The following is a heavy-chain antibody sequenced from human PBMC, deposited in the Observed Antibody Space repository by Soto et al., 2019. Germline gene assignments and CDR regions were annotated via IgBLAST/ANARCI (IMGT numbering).Heavy chain of an antibody. CDR2: INHSGST. J-gene: IGHJ5*02. CDR3: ARAKDILTGYSFDP. V-gene: IGHV4-34*01. D-gene: IGHD3-9*01. CDR1: GGSFSGYY. Sequence: QVQLQQWGAGLLKPSETLSLTCAVYGGSFSGYYWSWIRQPPGKGLEWIGEINHSGSTNYNPSLKSRVTISVDTSKNQFSLKLSSVTAADTAVYYCARAKDILTGYSFDPWGQGTLVTVSS.